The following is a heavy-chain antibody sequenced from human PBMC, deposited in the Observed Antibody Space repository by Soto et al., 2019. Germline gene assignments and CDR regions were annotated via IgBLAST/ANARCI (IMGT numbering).Heavy chain of an antibody. Sequence: GGSLRLSCAASGFTFSSYSMNWVRQAPGKGLEWVSSISSSSSYIYYADSVKGRFTISRDNAKNSLYLQMNSLRAEDTAVYYCARGITTVTTEGIDYWGQGTLVTVSS. CDR2: ISSSSSYI. V-gene: IGHV3-21*01. J-gene: IGHJ4*02. CDR3: ARGITTVTTEGIDY. CDR1: GFTFSSYS. D-gene: IGHD4-17*01.